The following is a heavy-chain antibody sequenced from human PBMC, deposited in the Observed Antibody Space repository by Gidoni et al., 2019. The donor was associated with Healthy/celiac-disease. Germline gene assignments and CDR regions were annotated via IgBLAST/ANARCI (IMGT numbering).Heavy chain of an antibody. V-gene: IGHV1-46*01. Sequence: QVQLVQSGAEVKTPGASVTVSCQASGYPFPSSYMHWVRQAPGQGLEWMGIINPSGGSTRYEQKFQGRVTMTRDTATSTVYMELSSLRAEDTAVYYWARDLVPYGSGIGNWFDPWGQGTLVTVSS. J-gene: IGHJ5*02. D-gene: IGHD3-10*01. CDR2: INPSGGST. CDR3: ARDLVPYGSGIGNWFDP. CDR1: GYPFPSSY.